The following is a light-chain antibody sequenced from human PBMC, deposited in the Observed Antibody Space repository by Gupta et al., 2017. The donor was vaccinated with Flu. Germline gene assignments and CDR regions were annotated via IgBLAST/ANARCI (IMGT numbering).Light chain of an antibody. CDR2: LGS. V-gene: IGKV2-28*01. Sequence: LPVTPGEPASISCRSSQSLLHSNGYNYLDWYLQKPGQSPQLLIYLGSNRASGVHDRFSGGGSGTDFTLKISRVEAEDVGVYYCMQALQTGFGQGTKLEIK. J-gene: IGKJ2*03. CDR3: MQALQTG. CDR1: QSLLHSNGYNY.